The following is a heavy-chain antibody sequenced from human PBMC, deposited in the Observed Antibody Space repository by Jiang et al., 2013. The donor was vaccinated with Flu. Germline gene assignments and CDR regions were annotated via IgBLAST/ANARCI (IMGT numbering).Heavy chain of an antibody. D-gene: IGHD6-13*01. CDR2: INTNTGNP. Sequence: TSYAMNWVRQAPGQGLEWMGWINTNTGNPTYAQGFTGRFVFSLDTSVSTAYLQISSLKAEDTAVYYCARDVRAAAGLEYFQHWGQGTLVTVSS. V-gene: IGHV7-4-1*02. CDR3: ARDVRAAAGLEYFQH. CDR1: TSYA. J-gene: IGHJ1*01.